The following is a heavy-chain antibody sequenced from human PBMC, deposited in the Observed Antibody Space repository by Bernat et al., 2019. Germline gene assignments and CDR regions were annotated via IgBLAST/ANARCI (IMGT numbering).Heavy chain of an antibody. Sequence: QVQLVESGGGVVQPGRSLRLSCAASGFTFSSYAMHWVRQAPGKGLEWVAVISYDGSNKYYADSVKGRFTISRDNSKNTLYLQMNSLRAEDTAVYYCARDLWDYYESSGYWGLYGYWGQGTLVTVSS. CDR2: ISYDGSNK. J-gene: IGHJ4*02. CDR3: ARDLWDYYESSGYWGLYGY. CDR1: GFTFSSYA. D-gene: IGHD3-22*01. V-gene: IGHV3-30-3*01.